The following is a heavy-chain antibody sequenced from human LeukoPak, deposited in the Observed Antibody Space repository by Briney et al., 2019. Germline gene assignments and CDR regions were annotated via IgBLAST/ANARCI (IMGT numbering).Heavy chain of an antibody. CDR3: ARGLGRPPDY. Sequence: SETLSLTCAVYGGSFSAYYWSWIRQPPGKGLEWIGEINHSGSTNYNPSLKSRVTISVDTSKNQFSLKLSSVTAADTAVYYCARGLGRPPDYWGQGTLVTVSS. CDR2: INHSGST. J-gene: IGHJ4*02. V-gene: IGHV4-34*01. CDR1: GGSFSAYY.